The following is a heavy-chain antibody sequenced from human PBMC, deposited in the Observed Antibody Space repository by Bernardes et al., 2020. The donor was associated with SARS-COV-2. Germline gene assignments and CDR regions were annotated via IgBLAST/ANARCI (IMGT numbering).Heavy chain of an antibody. D-gene: IGHD6-13*01. CDR2: ISYDGSNK. CDR3: ARDFGEAAAANWFDP. Sequence: GGSLRLSCAACGFTFSSYAMHWVRQAPGKGLEWVAVISYDGSNKYYADSVKGRFTISRDNSKNTLYLQMNSLRAEDTAVYYCARDFGEAAAANWFDPWGQGTTVTVSS. CDR1: GFTFSSYA. J-gene: IGHJ5*01. V-gene: IGHV3-30-3*01.